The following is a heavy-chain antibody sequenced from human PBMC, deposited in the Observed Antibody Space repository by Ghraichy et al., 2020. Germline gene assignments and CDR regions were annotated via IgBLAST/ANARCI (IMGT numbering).Heavy chain of an antibody. CDR2: IRSKAYRGTT. CDR1: GFTFGDYA. J-gene: IGHJ4*02. CDR3: TRDWGLAAAGRAPFDY. Sequence: GGSLRLSCTASGFTFGDYAMNWFRQAPGKGLKWVGFIRSKAYRGTTEYAASVKGRFTISRDDSKSIAYLQMNSLKTEDTAVYYCTRDWGLAAAGRAPFDYWGQGTLVTVSS. D-gene: IGHD6-13*01. V-gene: IGHV3-49*03.